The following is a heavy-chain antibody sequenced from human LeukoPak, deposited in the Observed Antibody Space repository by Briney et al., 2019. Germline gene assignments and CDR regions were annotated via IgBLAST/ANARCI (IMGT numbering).Heavy chain of an antibody. CDR3: AKEVTSYTYRGLDF. CDR2: ITGSSDNT. Sequence: GGSLRLSCAASGFTFSNYAMVWVRQAPGKGLDFVSSITGSSDNTYYADSVRGRFTISRDNSKFALYLQMHGLSADDTAVYYCAKEVTSYTYRGLDFWGQGILVTVPS. J-gene: IGHJ4*02. V-gene: IGHV3-23*01. CDR1: GFTFSNYA. D-gene: IGHD3-16*01.